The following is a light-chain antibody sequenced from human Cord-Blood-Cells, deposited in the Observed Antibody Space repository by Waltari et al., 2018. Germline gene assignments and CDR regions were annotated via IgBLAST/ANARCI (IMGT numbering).Light chain of an antibody. J-gene: IGKJ2*01. CDR3: QQYYSTPHT. Sequence: VLIPCPESLAVSMGQRATIHCKSSQSVLYSSNNKNYLAWYQQKPGQPPKLLIYWASTRESGVPDRFSGSGSGTDFTLTISSLQAEDVAVYYCQQYYSTPHTFGQGTKLEIK. CDR2: WAS. CDR1: QSVLYSSNNKNY. V-gene: IGKV4-1*01.